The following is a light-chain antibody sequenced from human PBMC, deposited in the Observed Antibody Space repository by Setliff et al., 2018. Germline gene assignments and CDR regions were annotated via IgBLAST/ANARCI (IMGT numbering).Light chain of an antibody. CDR1: TSDIGAYNY. V-gene: IGLV2-14*03. J-gene: IGLJ1*01. CDR2: DVS. CDR3: SSYSSRTTLDV. Sequence: QSVLTQPASVSGSPGQSITISCTGSTSDIGAYNYVAWYQQHPGKAPKLMIYDVSVRPSGVSSRFSGSKSGNTAFLTISGLQAEDEADYYCSSYSSRTTLDVFGTGTKVTVL.